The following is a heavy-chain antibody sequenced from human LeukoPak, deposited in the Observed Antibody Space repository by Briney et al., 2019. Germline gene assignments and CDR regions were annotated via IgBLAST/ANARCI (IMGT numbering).Heavy chain of an antibody. CDR2: ISGSGGST. CDR1: GFTFSSYA. V-gene: IGHV3-23*01. CDR3: AKASPSYYYDIWGYYFDY. J-gene: IGHJ4*02. Sequence: GGSLRLSCAASGFTFSSYAMNWVRQAPGKGLEWVSAISGSGGSTYYADSVKGRFTISRDNSKNTLYLQMNSLRAEDTAVYYCAKASPSYYYDIWGYYFDYWGQGTLVTVSS. D-gene: IGHD3-22*01.